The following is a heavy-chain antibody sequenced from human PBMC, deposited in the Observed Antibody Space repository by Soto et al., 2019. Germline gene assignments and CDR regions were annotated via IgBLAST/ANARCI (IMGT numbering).Heavy chain of an antibody. J-gene: IGHJ6*02. V-gene: IGHV1-2*04. CDR2: INPNSGGT. CDR1: GYTFTGYY. Sequence: QVQLVQSGAEVKKPGASVKVSCKASGYTFTGYYMHWVRQAPGQGLEWMGWINPNSGGTNYAQKFQGWVTMTRDTSISTAYMELSRLRSDDTAMYYCASANGSVVPAAMHYYGMDVWGQGTTVTVSS. CDR3: ASANGSVVPAAMHYYGMDV. D-gene: IGHD2-2*01.